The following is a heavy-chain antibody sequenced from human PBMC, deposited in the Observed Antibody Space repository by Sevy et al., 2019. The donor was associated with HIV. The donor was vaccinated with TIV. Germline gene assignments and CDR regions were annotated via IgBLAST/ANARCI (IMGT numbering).Heavy chain of an antibody. CDR1: GFTFGDYA. J-gene: IGHJ4*02. Sequence: GGCLRLSCTTSGFTFGDYAMNWVRQAPGKGLEWVDFLKSKADGGTVDHAASVKGRFTISRDDSKSIAYLQMNDLTTEDTGVYYCTRWKGLQSIFDYWGQGALVTVSS. D-gene: IGHD1-1*01. CDR3: TRWKGLQSIFDY. V-gene: IGHV3-49*04. CDR2: LKSKADGGTV.